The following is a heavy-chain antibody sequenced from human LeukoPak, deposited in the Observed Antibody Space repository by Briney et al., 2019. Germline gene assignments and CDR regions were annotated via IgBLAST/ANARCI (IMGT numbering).Heavy chain of an antibody. J-gene: IGHJ6*02. CDR1: GGSISSSSYS. CDR3: ARLLLYCGGDCYPVFSYYYYGMDV. V-gene: IGHV4-39*01. CDR2: IYYSGST. Sequence: KASETLSLTCTVSGGSISSSSYSWGWIRQPPGKGLEWIGSIYYSGSTYYNPSLKSRVTISVDTSKNQFSLKLSSVTAADTAVYYCARLLLYCGGDCYPVFSYYYYGMDVWGQGTTVTVSS. D-gene: IGHD2-21*02.